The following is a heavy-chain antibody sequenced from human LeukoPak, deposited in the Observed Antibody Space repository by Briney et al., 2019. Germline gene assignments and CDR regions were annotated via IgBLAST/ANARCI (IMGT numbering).Heavy chain of an antibody. CDR3: AKDIRSYYVSSAIDY. V-gene: IGHV3-9*03. CDR2: IRWNSGTI. J-gene: IGHJ4*02. D-gene: IGHD3-22*01. Sequence: GGSLRLSCAASGFTLYAYAVHSVRQAPGKGLEWVSGIRWNSGTIGYADSVKGRFTISRDNAKNSLYLQMNSLRAEDMALNYCAKDIRSYYVSSAIDYWGQGTLVTVSS. CDR1: GFTLYAYA.